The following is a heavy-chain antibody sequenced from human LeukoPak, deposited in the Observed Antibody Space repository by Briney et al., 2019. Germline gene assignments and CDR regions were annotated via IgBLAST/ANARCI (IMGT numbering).Heavy chain of an antibody. D-gene: IGHD3-10*01. V-gene: IGHV3-23*01. Sequence: GGSLRLSCAASGFTLSSYAMNWARQGPGKGLEWVSAISGSGGNTYYADSVKGRFTISRDNSKNTLYLQMNSLRAEDTAVYYCAKDIAYGSGSYWEDWGQGTLVTVSS. CDR1: GFTLSSYA. J-gene: IGHJ4*02. CDR3: AKDIAYGSGSYWED. CDR2: ISGSGGNT.